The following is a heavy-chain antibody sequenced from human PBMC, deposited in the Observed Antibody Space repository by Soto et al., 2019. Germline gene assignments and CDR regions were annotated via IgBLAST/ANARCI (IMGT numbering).Heavy chain of an antibody. Sequence: ASVKVSCKASGYTFGNNDISWVRQATGQGLEWMGWMNPNSGNTGYAQKFQGRVAMTRNTSITTAYLELSSLRSDDTAIYYCARMATSGTLNWFDPWGQGTLVTVSS. V-gene: IGHV1-8*01. J-gene: IGHJ5*02. CDR2: MNPNSGNT. CDR1: GYTFGNND. CDR3: ARMATSGTLNWFDP.